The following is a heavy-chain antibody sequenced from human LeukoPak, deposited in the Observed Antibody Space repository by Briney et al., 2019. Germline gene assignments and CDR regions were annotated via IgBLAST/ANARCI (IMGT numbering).Heavy chain of an antibody. CDR3: ARVRRDYCSGGSCYSHWFDP. Sequence: KPSETLSLTCAVYGGSFSGYYWSWIRQPPGKGLEWIGEINHSGSTNYNPSLKSRVTISVDTSKNQFSLKLSSVTAADTAVYYCARVRRDYCSGGSCYSHWFDPWGQGTLVTVSS. J-gene: IGHJ5*02. D-gene: IGHD2-15*01. V-gene: IGHV4-34*01. CDR2: INHSGST. CDR1: GGSFSGYY.